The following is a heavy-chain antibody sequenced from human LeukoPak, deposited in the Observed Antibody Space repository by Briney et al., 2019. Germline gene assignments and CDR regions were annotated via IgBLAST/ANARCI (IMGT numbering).Heavy chain of an antibody. V-gene: IGHV3-23*01. CDR2: ISGSGGST. J-gene: IGHJ4*02. D-gene: IGHD5-18*01. CDR3: VYSYGQYGGFTFDY. Sequence: GGTLRLSCAASGFTFSSYGMSWVRQAPGKGLEWVSAISGSGGSTYYADSVKGRFTISRDNSKNTLYLQMNSLRAEDTAVYYCVYSYGQYGGFTFDYWGQGTLVTVSS. CDR1: GFTFSSYG.